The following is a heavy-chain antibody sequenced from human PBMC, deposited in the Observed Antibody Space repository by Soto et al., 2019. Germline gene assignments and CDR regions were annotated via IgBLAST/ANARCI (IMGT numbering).Heavy chain of an antibody. CDR2: VYESGST. J-gene: IGHJ4*01. V-gene: IGHV4-59*01. D-gene: IGHD7-27*01. CDR1: GDAISNYY. Sequence: SETLSLTCSVSGDAISNYYWSWIRQTPGRGLEWIGCVYESGSTDYNPSLRGRVIISLHTSKSQFSLSLRSATAADTATYYCASRTGALRTSFVADWGHGLPVTVCS. CDR3: ASRTGALRTSFVAD.